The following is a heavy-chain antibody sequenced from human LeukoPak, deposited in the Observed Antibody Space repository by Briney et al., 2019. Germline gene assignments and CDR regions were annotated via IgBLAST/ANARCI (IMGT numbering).Heavy chain of an antibody. CDR3: ARFTTYATVTTDWFDP. CDR2: INHSGST. Sequence: SETLSLTCAVYGGSFSGYYWSWIRQPPGKGLEWIGEINHSGSTNYNPSLKSRVPISVDTSKNQFSLKLSSVTAADTAVYYCARFTTYATVTTDWFDPWGQGTLVTVSS. D-gene: IGHD4-17*01. J-gene: IGHJ5*02. CDR1: GGSFSGYY. V-gene: IGHV4-34*01.